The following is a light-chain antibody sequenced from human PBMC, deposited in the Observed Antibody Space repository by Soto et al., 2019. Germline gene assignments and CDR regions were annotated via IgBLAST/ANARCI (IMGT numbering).Light chain of an antibody. V-gene: IGKV3-11*01. CDR2: DAS. Sequence: EIVLTQSPATLSLSPGERDTHSCRASQSVSSYLAWYQHKPGQAPRLLIYDASNRATGIPARFSGSGSGTDFTLTISSLEPEDFAVYYCQQRSNWPPITFGQGTRLEIK. CDR1: QSVSSY. J-gene: IGKJ5*01. CDR3: QQRSNWPPIT.